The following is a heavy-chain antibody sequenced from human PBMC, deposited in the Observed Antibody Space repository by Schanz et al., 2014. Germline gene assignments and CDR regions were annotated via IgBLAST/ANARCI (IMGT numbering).Heavy chain of an antibody. J-gene: IGHJ4*02. D-gene: IGHD3-10*01. CDR2: IGVDGTTT. Sequence: EVQLLESGGGLVQPGGSLRLSCLASGFAFSSYGMNWLRQAPGKGLEWVSVIGVDGTTTYYADSVKGRFTISRDNSNNTLYLQMNSLRPEDTAVYYCAKYRGYYRVSGSYRELEYWGQGTLVTVSS. CDR1: GFAFSSYG. V-gene: IGHV3-23*01. CDR3: AKYRGYYRVSGSYRELEY.